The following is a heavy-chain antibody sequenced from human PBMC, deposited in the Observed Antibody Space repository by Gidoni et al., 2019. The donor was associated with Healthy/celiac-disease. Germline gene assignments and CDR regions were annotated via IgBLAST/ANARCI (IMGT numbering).Heavy chain of an antibody. CDR1: GSTFSSYS. Sequence: EVQLVESGGGLVKPGGSLRLSCAASGSTFSSYSMNWVRQAPGKGLEWVSSISSSSSYIYYADSVKGRFTISRDNAKNSLYLQMNSLRAEDTAVYYCARDLGRRDTDYWGQGTLVTVSS. CDR2: ISSSSSYI. J-gene: IGHJ4*02. D-gene: IGHD2-15*01. CDR3: ARDLGRRDTDY. V-gene: IGHV3-21*01.